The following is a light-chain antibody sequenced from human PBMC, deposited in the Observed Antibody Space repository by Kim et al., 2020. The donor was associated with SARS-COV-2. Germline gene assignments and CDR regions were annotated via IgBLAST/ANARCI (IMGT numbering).Light chain of an antibody. J-gene: IGLJ2*01. CDR1: NIGSKS. CDR2: YDS. V-gene: IGLV3-21*04. CDR3: QAWDSSTAHVV. Sequence: SYELTQPPSVSVAPGKTARITCWGNNIGSKSVHWYQQKPGQAPVLVIYYDSDRPSGIPERFSGSNSGNTATLTISRVEAGDEADYYCQAWDSSTAHVVFG.